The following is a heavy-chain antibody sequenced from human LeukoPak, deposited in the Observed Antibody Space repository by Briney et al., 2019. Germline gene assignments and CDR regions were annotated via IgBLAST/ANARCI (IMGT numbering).Heavy chain of an antibody. CDR3: ARELRTPYDILGRGNAFDI. Sequence: GGSLRLSCAASGFTFSDYYMSWIRQAPGKGLEWVSYISSSGSTIYYADSVKGRFTISRDNAKNSLYLQMNSLRAEDTALYYCARELRTPYDILGRGNAFDIWGQGTMVTVSS. J-gene: IGHJ3*02. V-gene: IGHV3-11*04. D-gene: IGHD3-9*01. CDR1: GFTFSDYY. CDR2: ISSSGSTI.